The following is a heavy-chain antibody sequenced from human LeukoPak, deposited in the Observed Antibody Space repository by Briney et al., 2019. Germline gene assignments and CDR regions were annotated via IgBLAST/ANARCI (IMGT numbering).Heavy chain of an antibody. Sequence: SETLSLTCTVSGASISKSYWNWIRQPPGKELEWIGCTFNSGSTRYNPSLGSRVTISVDTSKNQFSLKLSSVTAADTAVYYCARGQYYYDSSGYYYGESADYWGQGTLVAVSS. D-gene: IGHD3-22*01. J-gene: IGHJ4*02. V-gene: IGHV4-59*12. CDR1: GASISKSY. CDR3: ARGQYYYDSSGYYYGESADY. CDR2: TFNSGST.